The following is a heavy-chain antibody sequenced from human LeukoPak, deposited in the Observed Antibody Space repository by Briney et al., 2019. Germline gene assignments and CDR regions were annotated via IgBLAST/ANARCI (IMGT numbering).Heavy chain of an antibody. CDR3: AKDSYGDYVKSYYFDY. Sequence: GGSLRLSCAASGFTFSTYAMTWVRQAPGKGLEWVSLISGTGGSTYYADSVKGRFTISSDNSKNTLYLQMNSLRAEDTAVYYCAKDSYGDYVKSYYFDYWGQGTLVTVSS. CDR2: ISGTGGST. J-gene: IGHJ4*02. CDR1: GFTFSTYA. V-gene: IGHV3-23*01. D-gene: IGHD4-17*01.